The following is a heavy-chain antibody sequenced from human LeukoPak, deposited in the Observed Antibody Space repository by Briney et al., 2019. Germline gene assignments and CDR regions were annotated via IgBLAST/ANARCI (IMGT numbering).Heavy chain of an antibody. CDR2: IKKTGSET. CDR3: AREDGYCSGGNCYSYFGS. D-gene: IGHD2-15*01. Sequence: HSGGSLRLSCAASGFTFSHFWMSWVRQAPGKGLEWVAYIKKTGSETYYVDSVKGRFTITRDNTRNSLFLQMYSLRAEDTAVYFCAREDGYCSGGNCYSYFGSWGQGTLVTVSS. V-gene: IGHV3-7*01. CDR1: GFTFSHFW. J-gene: IGHJ4*02.